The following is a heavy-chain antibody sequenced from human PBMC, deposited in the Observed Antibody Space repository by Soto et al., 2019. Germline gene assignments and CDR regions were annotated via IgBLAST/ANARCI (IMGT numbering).Heavy chain of an antibody. CDR3: ARESEDLTSNFDY. J-gene: IGHJ4*02. CDR1: GFTFSNYA. Sequence: GGSLRLSCAASGFTFSNYAMQWVRQAPGKGLEWISYISTSSRTIYYADSVKGRFTISRDNAKNSLYLQMNSLRAEDTAVYYCARESEDLTSNFDYWGQGTLVTVSS. V-gene: IGHV3-48*04. CDR2: ISTSSRTI.